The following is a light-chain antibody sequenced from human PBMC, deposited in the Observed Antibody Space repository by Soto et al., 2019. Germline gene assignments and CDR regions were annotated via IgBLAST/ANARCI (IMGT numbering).Light chain of an antibody. Sequence: ATQMTQSPSSLSAPVLDRITITCRASQDIGSDLSWYQQKPGKAPTLLIYAASNLQSGVPSRFSGSGSGTEFTLTVSSLQPEDFATYYCLQDNSDPLTFGQGTKVDI. CDR2: AAS. V-gene: IGKV1-6*01. CDR3: LQDNSDPLT. J-gene: IGKJ1*01. CDR1: QDIGSD.